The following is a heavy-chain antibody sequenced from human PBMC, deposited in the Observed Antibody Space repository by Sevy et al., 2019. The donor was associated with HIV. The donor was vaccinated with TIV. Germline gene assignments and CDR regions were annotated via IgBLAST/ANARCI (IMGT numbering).Heavy chain of an antibody. J-gene: IGHJ6*02. V-gene: IGHV4-59*11. CDR3: ARPSPEYYYGMDV. CDR1: GDSISTQY. CDR2: IYYSGRT. Sequence: SETLSLTCSVSGDSISTQYWSWIRQPPGQGLEWIGYIYYSGRTNYNPSLKSRVNILVDRTKNQFSLKLSSVTAADTAVYYCARPSPEYYYGMDVWGQGTTVTVSS.